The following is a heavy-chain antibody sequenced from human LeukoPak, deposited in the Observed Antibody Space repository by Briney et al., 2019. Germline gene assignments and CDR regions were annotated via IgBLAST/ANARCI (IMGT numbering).Heavy chain of an antibody. CDR1: GGTFSSYA. CDR2: IIPIFGTA. J-gene: IGHJ4*02. D-gene: IGHD6-6*01. V-gene: IGHV1-69*13. CDR3: ARVSIAARPGFDY. Sequence: PLASVTVSCKASGGTFSSYAISWVRQAPGQGLEWMGGIIPIFGTANYAQKFQGRVTITADESTSTAYMELSSLRSEDTAVYYCARVSIAARPGFDYWGQGTLVTVSS.